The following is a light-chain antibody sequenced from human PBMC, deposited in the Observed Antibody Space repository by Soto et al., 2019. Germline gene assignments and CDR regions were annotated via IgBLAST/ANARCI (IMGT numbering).Light chain of an antibody. CDR1: QSLTSN. Sequence: EIVMTQSPATLSVSPGERATLSCRASQSLTSNLAWFQQKPGQAPRLLIYGTSTRATGIPARFSGSGSGTLFTLTISSLQSEDFAVYYCQQYNNWPPSWTFGQGTKVEIK. V-gene: IGKV3-15*01. CDR3: QQYNNWPPSWT. CDR2: GTS. J-gene: IGKJ1*01.